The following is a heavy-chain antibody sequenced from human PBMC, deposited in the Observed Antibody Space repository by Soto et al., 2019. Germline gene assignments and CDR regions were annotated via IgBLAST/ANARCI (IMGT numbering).Heavy chain of an antibody. V-gene: IGHV1-18*01. D-gene: IGHD3-10*01. CDR3: TREGSAPYYYYGRDA. CDR2: ISAYNGDTET. J-gene: IGHJ6*02. CDR1: GYTFSTYG. Sequence: ASVKVSCKAPGYTFSTYGISWVRQAPGQGLEWMGWISAYNGDTETNYAQNLQGRVIMTADTSTSTAYMELRSLRSDDTAIYYCTREGSAPYYYYGRDAWGQGTTVTVSS.